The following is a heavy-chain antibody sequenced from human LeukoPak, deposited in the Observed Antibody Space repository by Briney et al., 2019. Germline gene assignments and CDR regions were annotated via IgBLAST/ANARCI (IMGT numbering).Heavy chain of an antibody. CDR3: AREANYGDYTHFDH. Sequence: ASVKVSCKASGYTFTGYYMHWVRQAPGQGLEWMGRINPNSGGTNYAQKFQGRVTMTRDTSISTAYMELSRLRSDDTAVYYCAREANYGDYTHFDHWGQGTLVTVSS. V-gene: IGHV1-2*06. J-gene: IGHJ4*02. D-gene: IGHD4-17*01. CDR1: GYTFTGYY. CDR2: INPNSGGT.